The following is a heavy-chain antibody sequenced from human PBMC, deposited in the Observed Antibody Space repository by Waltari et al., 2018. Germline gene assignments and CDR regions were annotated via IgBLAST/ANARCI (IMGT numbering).Heavy chain of an antibody. V-gene: IGHV3-48*03. CDR3: ARDGWNPRAFDI. CDR1: GFTFSSYE. Sequence: EVQLVESGGGLVQPGGSLRLSCAASGFTFSSYEMNWVRQAPGKGLEWVSYISSSGSTRYYADSVKGRFTISRDNAKNSLYLQMNSLRAEDTAVYYCARDGWNPRAFDIWGQGTMVTVSS. CDR2: ISSSGSTR. J-gene: IGHJ3*02. D-gene: IGHD1-1*01.